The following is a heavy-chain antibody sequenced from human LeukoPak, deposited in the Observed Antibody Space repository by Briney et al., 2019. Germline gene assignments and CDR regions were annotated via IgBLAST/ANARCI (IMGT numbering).Heavy chain of an antibody. D-gene: IGHD2-2*01. CDR3: AKDLPAAYFDY. J-gene: IGHJ4*02. CDR2: IRYDESTK. Sequence: GGSLRLSCAASGFTFSGFWMSWVRQAPGKGLEWVAFIRYDESTKFYADSVKGRFTISRDNSKTTLYLQMNSLRAEDTAVYYCAKDLPAAYFDYWGQGTLVTVSS. CDR1: GFTFSGFW. V-gene: IGHV3-30*02.